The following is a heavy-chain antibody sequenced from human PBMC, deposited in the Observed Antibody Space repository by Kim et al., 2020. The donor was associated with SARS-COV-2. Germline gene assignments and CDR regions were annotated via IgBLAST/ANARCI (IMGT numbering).Heavy chain of an antibody. J-gene: IGHJ5*02. V-gene: IGHV3-49*02. Sequence: AASVKGRFTISRDDSKSIAYLQMNSLKTEDTAVYYCTKGYSGSYYDWFDPWGQGTLVTVSS. D-gene: IGHD1-26*01. CDR3: TKGYSGSYYDWFDP.